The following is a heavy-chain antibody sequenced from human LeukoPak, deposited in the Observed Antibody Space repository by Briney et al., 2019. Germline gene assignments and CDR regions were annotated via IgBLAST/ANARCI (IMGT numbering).Heavy chain of an antibody. CDR3: ARGYDYYDSSGYSGFDI. CDR2: INPSGGST. Sequence: GASVKVSCKASGYTFTSYYMHWVRQAPGQGLEWMGIINPSGGSTSYAQKFQGRVTMTRDMSTSTVYMELSSLRSEDTAVYYCARGYDYYDSSGYSGFDIWGQGTMVTVSS. D-gene: IGHD3-22*01. J-gene: IGHJ3*02. V-gene: IGHV1-46*01. CDR1: GYTFTSYY.